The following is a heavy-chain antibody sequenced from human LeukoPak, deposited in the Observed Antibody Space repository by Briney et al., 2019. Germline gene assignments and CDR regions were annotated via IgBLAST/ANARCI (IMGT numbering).Heavy chain of an antibody. CDR1: GYSINSDYY. D-gene: IGHD1-1*01. CDR3: ARAGTTFRSFDY. CDR2: INHSGST. J-gene: IGHJ4*02. V-gene: IGHV4-34*01. Sequence: SETLSLTCTVSGYSINSDYYWSWIRQPPGKGLEWIGEINHSGSTNYNPSLKSRVTISVDTSKNQFSLKLSSVTAADTAVYYCARAGTTFRSFDYWGQGTLVTVSS.